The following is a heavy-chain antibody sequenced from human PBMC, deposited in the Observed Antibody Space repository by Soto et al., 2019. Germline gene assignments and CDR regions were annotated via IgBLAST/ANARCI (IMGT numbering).Heavy chain of an antibody. CDR2: IIPVVGMA. D-gene: IGHD3-10*01. CDR3: ATNYGSGSTHFDY. CDR1: GDTFSFYT. V-gene: IGHV1-69*02. J-gene: IGHJ4*02. Sequence: QVQLVQSGAEVKKPGSSVRLSCTASGDTFSFYTISWVRQAPGQGPDWMGRIIPVVGMADYPQKFQGRVTISADTSTSAAYIVLRSMRSDDTAVYFCATNYGSGSTHFDYWGQGPLFNVSS.